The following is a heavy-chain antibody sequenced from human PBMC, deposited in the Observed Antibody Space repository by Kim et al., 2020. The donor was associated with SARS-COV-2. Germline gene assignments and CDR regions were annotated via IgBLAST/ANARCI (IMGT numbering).Heavy chain of an antibody. J-gene: IGHJ4*02. D-gene: IGHD5-12*01. Sequence: GGSLRLSCAGSGFIFENYRMSWVRQAPGKGLEWIAYIRGSGSPIHYADSVKGRFTISRDNARNSVFLEMNSLRHEDTAVYYCAKDKRTPDGYPIFDYWGQGALVTVSS. V-gene: IGHV3-48*02. CDR2: IRGSGSPI. CDR1: GFIFENYR. CDR3: AKDKRTPDGYPIFDY.